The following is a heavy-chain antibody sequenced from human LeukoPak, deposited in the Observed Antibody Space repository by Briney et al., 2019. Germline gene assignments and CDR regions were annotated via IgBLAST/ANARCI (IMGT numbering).Heavy chain of an antibody. D-gene: IGHD1-1*01. J-gene: IGHJ4*02. CDR2: ISSSSTYT. V-gene: IGHV3-11*06. CDR1: GFTFSDYY. Sequence: GGSLRLSSAASGFTFSDYYMSWIRQSPGKGLQWVSYISSSSTYTNYADSVKGRFTISRDNAKNSLYLQMNSLRAEDTAVYYCARVELERRATSFDYWGQGTLVTVSS. CDR3: ARVELERRATSFDY.